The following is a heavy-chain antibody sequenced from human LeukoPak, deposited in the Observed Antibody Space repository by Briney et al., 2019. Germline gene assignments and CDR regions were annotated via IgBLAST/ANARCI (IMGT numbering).Heavy chain of an antibody. J-gene: IGHJ4*02. CDR2: IYYSGST. CDR3: ARARIQLWLRD. V-gene: IGHV4-59*01. D-gene: IGHD5-18*01. Sequence: SETLSLTCTVSGGSISSYYWSWIRQPPGKGLEWIGYIYYSGSTNYNPSLKSRVTISVDTSKNQFSLKLSSVTAADTAVYYCARARIQLWLRDWGQGTLVTVSS. CDR1: GGSISSYY.